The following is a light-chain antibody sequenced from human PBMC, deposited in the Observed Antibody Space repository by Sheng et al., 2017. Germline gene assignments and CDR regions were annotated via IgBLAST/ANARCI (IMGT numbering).Light chain of an antibody. J-gene: IGLJ3*02. CDR1: SSDVGGYNY. V-gene: IGLV2-11*01. Sequence: QSALTQPRSVSGSPGQSVTISCTGTSSDVGGYNYVSWYQQHPGKAPKVMIYDVSKRPSGVPDRFSGSKSGNTASLTISGLQAEDEATYYCQSYDSRLTAWVFGGGTKVAV. CDR2: DVS. CDR3: QSYDSRLTAWV.